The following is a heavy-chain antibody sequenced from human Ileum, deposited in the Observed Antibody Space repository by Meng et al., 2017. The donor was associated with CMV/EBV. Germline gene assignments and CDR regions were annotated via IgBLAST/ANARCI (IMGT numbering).Heavy chain of an antibody. Sequence: GESLKISCAASGFAFSGYWMHWARQAPGKGLVWVSRINHDGSDTIYADSVKGRFTISRDNAKSTLYLQMNTLRAEDTAVYYCVRENGVSASRGNRFAPWGQGTLVTVSS. J-gene: IGHJ5*02. V-gene: IGHV3-74*01. CDR3: VRENGVSASRGNRFAP. D-gene: IGHD3-10*01. CDR2: INHDGSDT. CDR1: GFAFSGYW.